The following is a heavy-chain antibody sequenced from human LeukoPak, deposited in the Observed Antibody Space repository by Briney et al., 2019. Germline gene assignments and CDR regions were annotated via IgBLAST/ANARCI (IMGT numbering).Heavy chain of an antibody. D-gene: IGHD3-16*01. Sequence: PSETLSLTCAVYGGSFSGYYWSWIRQPPGKGLEWIAFIYYSGSTHYNPSLKSRVTISVDTPKNQFSLKLRSVTAADMAVYYCARHAYSFPHYFDYWGQGALVTVSS. CDR2: IYYSGST. J-gene: IGHJ4*02. CDR3: ARHAYSFPHYFDY. CDR1: GGSFSGYY. V-gene: IGHV4-59*08.